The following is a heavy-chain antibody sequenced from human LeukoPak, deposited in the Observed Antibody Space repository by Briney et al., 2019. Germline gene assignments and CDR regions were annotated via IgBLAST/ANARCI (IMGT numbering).Heavy chain of an antibody. CDR2: ISNNGGYT. Sequence: GGSLRLSCAASGLTFSSYAMSWVRQAPGKGLEWVSAISNNGGYTYYADSVQGRFTISRDNSKNTLCLQMNSLRAEDTAVYYCAKQLGYCSDGSCYFPYWGQGTLVTVSS. D-gene: IGHD2-15*01. CDR3: AKQLGYCSDGSCYFPY. J-gene: IGHJ4*02. V-gene: IGHV3-23*01. CDR1: GLTFSSYA.